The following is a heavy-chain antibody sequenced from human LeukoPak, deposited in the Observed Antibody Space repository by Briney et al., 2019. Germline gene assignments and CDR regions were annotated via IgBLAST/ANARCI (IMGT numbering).Heavy chain of an antibody. D-gene: IGHD3-10*01. J-gene: IGHJ4*02. Sequence: SETLSLTCTVSGGSISSSSYYWGWIRQPPGKGLEWIGSIYYSGSTYYNPSLKSRVTISVDTSKNQFSLKLSSVTAADTAVYYCARGDRDYYGSGSYSSYYFDYWGQRTLVTVSS. CDR2: IYYSGST. CDR3: ARGDRDYYGSGSYSSYYFDY. CDR1: GGSISSSSYY. V-gene: IGHV4-39*07.